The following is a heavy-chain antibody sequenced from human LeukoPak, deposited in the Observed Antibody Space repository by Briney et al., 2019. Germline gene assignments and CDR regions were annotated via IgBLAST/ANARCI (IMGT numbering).Heavy chain of an antibody. CDR3: ARGSTYYDSSGQVPFDY. J-gene: IGHJ4*02. Sequence: GGSLRLSCAASGFTFSTYSMNWVRQAPGKGLEWVSYISSSSSTIYYADSVKGRFTISRDNAKNSLYLQMNSLRAEDTAVYYCARGSTYYDSSGQVPFDYWGQGTPVTVSS. CDR1: GFTFSTYS. D-gene: IGHD3-22*01. CDR2: ISSSSSTI. V-gene: IGHV3-48*01.